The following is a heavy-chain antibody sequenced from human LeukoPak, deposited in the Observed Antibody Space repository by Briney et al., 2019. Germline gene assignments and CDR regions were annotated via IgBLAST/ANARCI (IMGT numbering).Heavy chain of an antibody. CDR2: INSDGSST. Sequence: GGSLRLSCEASGFTFSSHWMHWVRQAPGKGLVWVSRINSDGSSTSYADSVKGRFTISRDNAKNTVYLQMNSLRAEDSAEYYCARDQRDGYNPDYWGQGTLVTVSS. V-gene: IGHV3-74*01. J-gene: IGHJ4*02. CDR1: GFTFSSHW. D-gene: IGHD5-24*01. CDR3: ARDQRDGYNPDY.